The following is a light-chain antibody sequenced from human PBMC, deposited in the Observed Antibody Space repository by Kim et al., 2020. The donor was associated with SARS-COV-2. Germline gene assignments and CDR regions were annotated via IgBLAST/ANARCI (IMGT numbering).Light chain of an antibody. CDR1: NIGSKS. Sequence: APGKTARITCGGNNIGSKSVHWYQQKPGQAPVLVIYYDSDRPSGIPERFSGSNSGNTATLTISRVEAGDEADYYCQVLDSSSDPVVFGGGTQLTVL. J-gene: IGLJ2*01. CDR2: YDS. V-gene: IGLV3-21*04. CDR3: QVLDSSSDPVV.